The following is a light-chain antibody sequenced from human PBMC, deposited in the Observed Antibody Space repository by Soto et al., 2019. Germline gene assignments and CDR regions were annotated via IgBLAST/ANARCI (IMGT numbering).Light chain of an antibody. CDR2: DAS. CDR1: QDIHSF. Sequence: DIQMTQSSSSLSASVGDRVTIACQATQDIHSFLAWYQQKPGKAPKFLIFDASNLERGVPSRFSGSGSGTDFTFTISSLQPEDIATYFCQQYDSLPLTFGGGTKVEV. CDR3: QQYDSLPLT. J-gene: IGKJ4*01. V-gene: IGKV1-33*01.